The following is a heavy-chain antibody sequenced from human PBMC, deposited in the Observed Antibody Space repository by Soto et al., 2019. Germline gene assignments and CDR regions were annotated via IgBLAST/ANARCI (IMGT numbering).Heavy chain of an antibody. D-gene: IGHD6-19*01. CDR3: AGGSGWIYDS. Sequence: EVQLVESGGGLVQPGGSLRLSCAASGFTFSPYWMSWVRQAPGKGLEWVAIIKDDGGDEHYLEAVRGRFTISRDNAKKSLYLAMKSLRFEDTAMYYCAGGSGWIYDSWGQGTLVTVSS. CDR1: GFTFSPYW. J-gene: IGHJ4*02. V-gene: IGHV3-7*05. CDR2: IKDDGGDE.